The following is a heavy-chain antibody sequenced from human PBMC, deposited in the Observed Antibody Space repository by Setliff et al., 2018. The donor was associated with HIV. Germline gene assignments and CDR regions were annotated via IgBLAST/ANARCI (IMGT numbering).Heavy chain of an antibody. CDR2: IKQDGNEK. V-gene: IGHV3-7*01. J-gene: IGHJ4*02. CDR1: GFVFPSYW. D-gene: IGHD3-10*01. CDR3: ARGGSATYPDYFDS. Sequence: GGSLRLSCATSGFVFPSYWMTWVRQAPGKGLEWVANIKQDGNEKYYVESVKGRFIISRDNAKNSLYLQMNTLRVEDTALYYCARGGSATYPDYFDSWGQGTLVTVSS.